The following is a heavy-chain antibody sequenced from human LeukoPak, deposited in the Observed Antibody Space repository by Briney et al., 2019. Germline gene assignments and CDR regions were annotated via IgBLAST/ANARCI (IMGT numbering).Heavy chain of an antibody. V-gene: IGHV3-30*04. D-gene: IGHD2-21*02. J-gene: IGHJ4*02. CDR2: ISYDGSNK. Sequence: PGGSLRLSCAASGFPFSSYAMHWVRQAPGKGLEWVAVISYDGSNKYYADSVKGRFTISRDNSKNTLYLQMNSLRAEDTAVYYCARGASQATIYCGGDCYSEPNDYWGQGTLVTVSS. CDR3: ARGASQATIYCGGDCYSEPNDY. CDR1: GFPFSSYA.